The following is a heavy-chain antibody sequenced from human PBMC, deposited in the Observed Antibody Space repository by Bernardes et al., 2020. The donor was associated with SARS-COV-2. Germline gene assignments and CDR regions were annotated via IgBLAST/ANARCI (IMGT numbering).Heavy chain of an antibody. CDR3: ARSYDWNPGAFHI. CDR1: GFTVSTNH. Sequence: GGSLRLSCAASGFTVSTNHMNWVRQAPGKGLECVSLIYSGGNTKYADSVQGRFTISRDSSKNTLYLQMNSLRSEDTAVYYCARSYDWNPGAFHIWGRGTTVTVSS. CDR2: IYSGGNT. J-gene: IGHJ3*02. D-gene: IGHD1-20*01. V-gene: IGHV3-66*02.